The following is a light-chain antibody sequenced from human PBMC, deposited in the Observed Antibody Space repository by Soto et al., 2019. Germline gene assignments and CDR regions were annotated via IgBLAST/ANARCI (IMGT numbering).Light chain of an antibody. Sequence: DIQLTQSPSFLSASVGDRVTITCRASQGINDYLAWYQQKPGKAPKLLIYAASTLQSEVPSRFSGRASGSELTLTISSLQPEEFAPYYCQQFNTYPLTFGGGTKVEVK. CDR1: QGINDY. J-gene: IGKJ4*01. V-gene: IGKV1-9*01. CDR3: QQFNTYPLT. CDR2: AAS.